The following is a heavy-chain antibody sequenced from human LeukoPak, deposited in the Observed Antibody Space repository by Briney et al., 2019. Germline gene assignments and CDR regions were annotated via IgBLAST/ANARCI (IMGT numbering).Heavy chain of an antibody. J-gene: IGHJ5*02. D-gene: IGHD3-22*01. V-gene: IGHV4-39*07. CDR1: GGSISSSSYY. CDR3: ARGGGTYDSSGYYYDWFDP. Sequence: SETLSLTCTVSGGSISSSSYYWGWIRQPPGKGLEWTGSIYYSGSTYYNPSLKSRVTISVDTSKNQFSLKLSSVTAADTAVYYCARGGGTYDSSGYYYDWFDPWGQGTLVTVSS. CDR2: IYYSGST.